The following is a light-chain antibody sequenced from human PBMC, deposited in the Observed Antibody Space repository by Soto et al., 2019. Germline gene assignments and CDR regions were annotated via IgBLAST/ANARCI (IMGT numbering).Light chain of an antibody. CDR1: SSDVGGYNY. Sequence: QSALTQPPSASGSPGQSVTISCTGTSSDVGGYNYVSWYQHHPGKAPKLIIYEVYKRPSGVPDRFSGSKSGNTAALTVSGLHAEDEADYYCSSYVGTNSYVFGTGTKVTV. CDR3: SSYVGTNSYV. CDR2: EVY. V-gene: IGLV2-8*01. J-gene: IGLJ1*01.